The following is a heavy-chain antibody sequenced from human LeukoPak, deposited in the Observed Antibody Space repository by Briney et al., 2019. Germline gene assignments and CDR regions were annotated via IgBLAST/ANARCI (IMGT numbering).Heavy chain of an antibody. CDR3: ATGVVTGTSR. D-gene: IGHD1-1*01. Sequence: GGSLRLSCAASRITFRNAWMSWVRQAPGKGLEWVARIRRKTEGETKEYAASVQGRFTISRDDSRSRLYLQMNSLKTEDTAVYYCATGVVTGTSRWGQGTLVTVSS. CDR2: IRRKTEGETK. V-gene: IGHV3-15*01. J-gene: IGHJ4*02. CDR1: RITFRNAW.